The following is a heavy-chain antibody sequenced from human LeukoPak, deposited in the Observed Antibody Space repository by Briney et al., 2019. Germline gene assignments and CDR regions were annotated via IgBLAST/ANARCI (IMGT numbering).Heavy chain of an antibody. J-gene: IGHJ4*02. D-gene: IGHD5-18*01. CDR1: GDSISSRNW. CDR2: ISHTGST. V-gene: IGHV4-4*02. CDR3: ARLDPPTPLWPRLYFVY. Sequence: SETLSLTCAVSGDSISSRNWWTWVRPPPGKGLEWIGEISHTGSTDYNPSLKSRVTMSVDKSKNQFSLKLRSVTAADTAVYYCARLDPPTPLWPRLYFVYWGQGVLVSVSS.